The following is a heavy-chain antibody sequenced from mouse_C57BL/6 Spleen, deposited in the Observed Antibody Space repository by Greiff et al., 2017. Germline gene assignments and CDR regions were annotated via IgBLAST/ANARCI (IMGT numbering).Heavy chain of an antibody. CDR2: ISHFTYSL. CDR1: GFTFSDYG. D-gene: IGHD3-2*02. J-gene: IGHJ4*01. CDR3: ARHDATQGYYYMDD. Sequence: EVKLLEPGGGLVQPGGSLKLSCAASGFTFSDYGMAWVRQAPRQGPEWVAFISHFTYSLYYTDTVTGRFTLSRENAKNTLYREMNSLRSEDTARYYCARHDATQGYYYMDDWGTGTSVTVSS. V-gene: IGHV5-15*01.